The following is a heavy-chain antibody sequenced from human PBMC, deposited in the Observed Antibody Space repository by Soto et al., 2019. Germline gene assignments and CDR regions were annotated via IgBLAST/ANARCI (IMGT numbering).Heavy chain of an antibody. CDR1: GFTFSSYA. Sequence: QVQLVESGGGVVQPGRSLRLSCAASGFTFSSYAMHWVRQAPGKGLEWVAVISYDGSNKYYADSVKGRFTISRDNSKNPLYLQMNSLRAEDTAVYYCARGGGYYFDYWGQGTLVTVSS. CDR2: ISYDGSNK. V-gene: IGHV3-30-3*01. CDR3: ARGGGYYFDY. J-gene: IGHJ4*02. D-gene: IGHD3-16*01.